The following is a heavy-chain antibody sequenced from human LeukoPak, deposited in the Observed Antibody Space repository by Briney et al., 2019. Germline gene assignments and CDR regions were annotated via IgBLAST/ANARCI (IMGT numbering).Heavy chain of an antibody. J-gene: IGHJ5*02. CDR2: INTSGTT. V-gene: IGHV4-61*02. CDR3: ARVRFRSSSRGNWFDP. CDR1: GASISSGSNS. Sequence: SETLSLTCTVSGASISSGSNSWGWIRQPAGKGLEWIGRINTSGTTNYNPSLKSRVTMSIDTSKNQFSLKLSSVTAADTAVYYCARVRFRSSSRGNWFDPWGQGTLVTVSS. D-gene: IGHD6-6*01.